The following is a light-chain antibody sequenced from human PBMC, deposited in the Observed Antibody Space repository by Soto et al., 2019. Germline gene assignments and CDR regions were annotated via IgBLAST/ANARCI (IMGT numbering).Light chain of an antibody. CDR2: AAS. Sequence: AINMTHSPSSLSASVGDRVTITCRASQGIRNDLGWYQQKPGKAPKLLIYAASSLQSGVPSRFSGSGSGTDFTLTISSLQPEDFATYYCRQDDIYRTFGQGTKV. CDR1: QGIRND. J-gene: IGKJ1*01. CDR3: RQDDIYRT. V-gene: IGKV1-6*01.